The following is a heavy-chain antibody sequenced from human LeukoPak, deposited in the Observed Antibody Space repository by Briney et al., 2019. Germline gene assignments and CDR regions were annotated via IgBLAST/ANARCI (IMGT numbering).Heavy chain of an antibody. CDR2: ILYDGSKK. V-gene: IGHV3-30*03. D-gene: IGHD4-17*01. CDR3: ARPPSFYGYDAFDI. CDR1: GFTFSAYA. Sequence: PGGSLRLSCAASGFTFSAYAMHWVRQAPGKGLEWVASILYDGSKKYYGDSVKGRFSIYRDNSNYTLYLQMNSLRAEDTAVYYCARPPSFYGYDAFDIWGQGTMVTVSS. J-gene: IGHJ3*02.